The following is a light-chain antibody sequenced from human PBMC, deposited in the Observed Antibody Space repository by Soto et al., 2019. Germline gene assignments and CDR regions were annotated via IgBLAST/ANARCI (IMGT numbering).Light chain of an antibody. Sequence: EVVLTQSPSTLSLSPGERATLSCRASQTVSSNYLAWCQQRPGQAPRLLIYGASTRAAGIPERFSGSGSGTDFTLTITRLEPEDSAVYFCQQYTGPPTTFGQGTRLEI. CDR1: QTVSSNY. V-gene: IGKV3-20*01. CDR2: GAS. J-gene: IGKJ5*01. CDR3: QQYTGPPTT.